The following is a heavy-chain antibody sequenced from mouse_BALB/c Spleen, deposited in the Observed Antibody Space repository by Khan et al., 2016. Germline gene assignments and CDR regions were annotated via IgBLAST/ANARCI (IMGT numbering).Heavy chain of an antibody. CDR2: INLYNGAT. CDR1: GYSFTDYF. V-gene: IGHV1-20*02. Sequence: VQLQQSGPELVKPGTSVKISCKASGYSFTDYFMNWVMQSHGKSLEWIGRINLYNGATFFNQKFKGKATLTVDRSSSTAHMELRSLASEDSAVYYCARYGYDAYFDVWGAGTTVTVSS. D-gene: IGHD2-14*01. CDR3: ARYGYDAYFDV. J-gene: IGHJ1*01.